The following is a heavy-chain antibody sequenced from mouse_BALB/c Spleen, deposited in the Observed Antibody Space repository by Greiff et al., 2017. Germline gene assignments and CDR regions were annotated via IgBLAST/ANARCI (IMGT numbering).Heavy chain of an antibody. CDR3: ARSAYYRY. D-gene: IGHD2-10*01. J-gene: IGHJ2*01. Sequence: EVQLVESGAELVKPGASVKLSCTASGFNIKDTYMHWVKQRPEQGLEWIGRIDPANGNTKYDPKFQGKATITADTSSNTAYLQLSSLTSEDTAVYYCARSAYYRYWGQGTTLTVSS. CDR1: GFNIKDTY. V-gene: IGHV14-3*02. CDR2: IDPANGNT.